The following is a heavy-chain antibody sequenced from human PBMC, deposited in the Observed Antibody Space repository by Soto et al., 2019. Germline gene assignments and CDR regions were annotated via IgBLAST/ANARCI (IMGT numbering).Heavy chain of an antibody. D-gene: IGHD6-25*01. CDR2: ISSSGSTT. CDR3: VRDKYSDYVNNFHP. CDR1: GFTFRDYY. Sequence: QVQLVESGGGLVKPGGYLRLSRAGSGFTFRDYYMCSIRQAPGKGLEWVSYISSSGSTTYSAASVKGRLTISRDNAKNSLYLQRTSLRGEETPIYYYVRDKYSDYVNNFHPGGQGTLVTVSS. V-gene: IGHV3-11*01. J-gene: IGHJ5*02.